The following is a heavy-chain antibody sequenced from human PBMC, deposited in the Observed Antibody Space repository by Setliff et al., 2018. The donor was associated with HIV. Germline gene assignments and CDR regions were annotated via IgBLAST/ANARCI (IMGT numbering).Heavy chain of an antibody. V-gene: IGHV1-2*02. CDR3: ARDMFEIWERSLAKGDEFDP. Sequence: ASVKVSCKASGYTFIGHYIHWVRQAPGQGLEWMGWINPNSGDTKYAQKFQDRVSLTRDTSRSTAYMELSSLTSDDPAIYYCARDMFEIWERSLAKGDEFDPWGQGSLVTVSS. D-gene: IGHD3-10*02. CDR1: GYTFIGHY. CDR2: INPNSGDT. J-gene: IGHJ5*02.